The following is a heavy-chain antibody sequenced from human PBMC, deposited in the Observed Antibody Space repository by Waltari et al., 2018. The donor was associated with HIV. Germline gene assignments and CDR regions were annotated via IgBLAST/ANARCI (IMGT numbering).Heavy chain of an antibody. CDR2: IIPILGIT. D-gene: IGHD6-13*01. CDR1: GGTFTSYG. V-gene: IGHV1-69*04. Sequence: QVQLVQSGAEVKKPGSSVKVSSKASGGTFTSYGISWVRQAPGQGLEWMGRIIPILGITNYAQKFQGRVTITADKSTSTAYMELRSLRSEDTAVYYCARGAAAGNHFYYGMDVWGQGTTVTVSS. CDR3: ARGAAAGNHFYYGMDV. J-gene: IGHJ6*02.